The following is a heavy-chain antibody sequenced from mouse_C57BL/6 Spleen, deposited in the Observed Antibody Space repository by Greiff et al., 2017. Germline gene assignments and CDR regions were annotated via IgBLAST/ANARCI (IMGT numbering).Heavy chain of an antibody. CDR2: IYPRSGNT. CDR1: GYTFTSYG. J-gene: IGHJ4*01. CDR3: ARSGGGGDAMDY. Sequence: QVHVKQSGAELARPGASVKLSCKASGYTFTSYGISWVKQRTGQGLEWIGEIYPRSGNTYYNEKFKGKATLTADKSSSTAYMELRSLTSEDSAVYFCARSGGGGDAMDYWGQGTSVTVSS. V-gene: IGHV1-81*01. D-gene: IGHD1-1*02.